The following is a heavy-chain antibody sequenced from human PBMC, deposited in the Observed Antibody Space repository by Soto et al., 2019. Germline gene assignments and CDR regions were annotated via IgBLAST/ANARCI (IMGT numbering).Heavy chain of an antibody. V-gene: IGHV1-18*01. Sequence: GASVKVSCKASGYTFTSYGISWVRQAPGQGPEWMGWISAYNGNTNYAQKLQGRVTMTTDTSTSTAYMELRSLRSDDTAVYYCARVGSTLVVGYYYGMDVWGQGTTVTVSS. J-gene: IGHJ6*02. CDR1: GYTFTSYG. CDR2: ISAYNGNT. D-gene: IGHD2-15*01. CDR3: ARVGSTLVVGYYYGMDV.